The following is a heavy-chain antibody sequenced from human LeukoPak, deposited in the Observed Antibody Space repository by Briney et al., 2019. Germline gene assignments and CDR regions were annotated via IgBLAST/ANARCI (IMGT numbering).Heavy chain of an antibody. CDR3: ARADSGYDYVPDY. Sequence: SESLSLTCTVSGGSISSYYWSWIRQPRGKGLAWIGYIYYSGSTNYNPSLKSRVTISVDTSKNQFSLKLSSVTAADTAVYYRARADSGYDYVPDYWGQGTLVTVSS. V-gene: IGHV4-59*08. J-gene: IGHJ4*02. CDR2: IYYSGST. D-gene: IGHD5-12*01. CDR1: GGSISSYY.